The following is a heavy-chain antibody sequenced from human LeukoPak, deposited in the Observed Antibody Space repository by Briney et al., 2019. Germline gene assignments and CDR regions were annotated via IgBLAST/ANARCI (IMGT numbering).Heavy chain of an antibody. Sequence: GESLRISCKGSGYRFTSYWISCVRQMRGKGLEWMGSIDPSDSYTNYSPSFQGHVTISADKSISTAYLQWSSLKASDTAMYYCARRYCSSTSCDYYYGMDVWGQGTTVTVSS. CDR3: ARRYCSSTSCDYYYGMDV. CDR1: GYRFTSYW. CDR2: IDPSDSYT. V-gene: IGHV5-10-1*01. J-gene: IGHJ6*02. D-gene: IGHD2-2*01.